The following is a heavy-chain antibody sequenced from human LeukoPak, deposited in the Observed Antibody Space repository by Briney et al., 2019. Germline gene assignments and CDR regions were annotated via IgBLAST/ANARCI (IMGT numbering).Heavy chain of an antibody. J-gene: IGHJ4*02. CDR3: ARQVYGVTYYLRY. CDR1: GYSISSGYY. CDR2: IYHSGST. Sequence: PSETLSLTCTVSGYSISSGYYWGWIRPPPGKGLEWIGSIYHSGSTYYNPSLKSRVTISVDTSKNQFSLKLSSVTAADTAVYYCARQVYGVTYYLRYWGQGTLVTVSS. D-gene: IGHD1-26*01. V-gene: IGHV4-38-2*02.